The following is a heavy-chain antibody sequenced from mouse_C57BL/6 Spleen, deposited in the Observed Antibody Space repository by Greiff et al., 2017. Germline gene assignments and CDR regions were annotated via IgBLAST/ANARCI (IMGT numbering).Heavy chain of an antibody. CDR3: ARERGITSDFDY. D-gene: IGHD1-1*01. V-gene: IGHV1-80*01. J-gene: IGHJ2*01. CDR1: GYAFSRYW. Sequence: QVQLQQSGAELVKPGASVKISCKASGYAFSRYWMNWVKQRPGKGLEWIGQIYPGDGDTNYNGKFKGKATLTADKSSSTAYMQLSSLTSADSAVXFCARERGITSDFDYWGQGTTLTVSS. CDR2: IYPGDGDT.